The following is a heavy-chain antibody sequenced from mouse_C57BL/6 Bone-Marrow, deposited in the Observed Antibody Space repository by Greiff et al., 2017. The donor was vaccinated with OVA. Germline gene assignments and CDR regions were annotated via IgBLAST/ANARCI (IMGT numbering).Heavy chain of an antibody. CDR2: IDPSDSYT. Sequence: QVQLKQSGAELVMPGASVKLSCKASGYTFTSSWMHWVKQRPGPGLEWIGEIDPSDSYTNYNQKFKGKSTLTVDKSSSTAYMQLSSLKSEDSAVYYCARSGSKDAWVAYWGQGTLVTVSA. V-gene: IGHV1-69*01. J-gene: IGHJ3*01. CDR3: ARSGSKDAWVAY. CDR1: GYTFTSSW. D-gene: IGHD1-3*01.